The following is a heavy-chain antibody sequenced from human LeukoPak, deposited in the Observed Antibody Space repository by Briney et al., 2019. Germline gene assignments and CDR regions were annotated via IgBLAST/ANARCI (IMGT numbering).Heavy chain of an antibody. D-gene: IGHD2-15*01. CDR3: ARDHPYCSGGSCYFRGGHYYFDY. Sequence: SVKVSCKASGGTFSSYAISWVRQAPGQGLEWMGGIIPIFGTANYAQKFQGRVTITADESTSTAYMELSSLRSDNTAVYYCARDHPYCSGGSCYFRGGHYYFDYWGQGILVTVSS. J-gene: IGHJ4*02. CDR1: GGTFSSYA. V-gene: IGHV1-69*13. CDR2: IIPIFGTA.